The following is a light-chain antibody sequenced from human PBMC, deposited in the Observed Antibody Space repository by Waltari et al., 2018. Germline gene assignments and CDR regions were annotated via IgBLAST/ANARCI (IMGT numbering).Light chain of an antibody. CDR2: EVN. Sequence: QSALTQPASVSGSPGQSIPISCTGTSSDVGTYNSVSWYQQHPGKGPKLIIYEVNKRSSGVSNRVSGSKSGNTASLTISGLQTEDEADYYCSSYTGWIYVFGSGTKVTVL. CDR3: SSYTGWIYV. V-gene: IGLV2-14*02. CDR1: SSDVGTYNS. J-gene: IGLJ1*01.